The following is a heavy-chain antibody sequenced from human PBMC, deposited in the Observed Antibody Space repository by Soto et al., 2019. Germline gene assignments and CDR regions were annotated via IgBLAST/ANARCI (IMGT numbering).Heavy chain of an antibody. Sequence: PSVTLSLTCTVSGGSISSSSYYWGWIRQPPGKGLEWIGSIYYSGSTYYNPSLKSRVTISVDTSKNQFSLKLSSVTAAGTAVYYCASPGGSYCYGMDVWGQGTTVTVSS. CDR3: ASPGGSYCYGMDV. D-gene: IGHD1-26*01. V-gene: IGHV4-39*01. J-gene: IGHJ6*02. CDR1: GGSISSSSYY. CDR2: IYYSGST.